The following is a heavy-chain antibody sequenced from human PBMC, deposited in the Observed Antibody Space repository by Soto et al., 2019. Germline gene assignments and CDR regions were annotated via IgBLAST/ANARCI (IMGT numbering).Heavy chain of an antibody. Sequence: SETLSLTCTVSGGSVSSGSYYWSWIRQPPGKGLEWIGYIYYSGSTNYNPSLKSRVTISVDTSKNQFSLKLSSVTAADTAVYYCAGSKGPYYFDYWGQGTLVTVSS. CDR1: GGSVSSGSYY. D-gene: IGHD2-15*01. CDR2: IYYSGST. V-gene: IGHV4-61*01. J-gene: IGHJ4*02. CDR3: AGSKGPYYFDY.